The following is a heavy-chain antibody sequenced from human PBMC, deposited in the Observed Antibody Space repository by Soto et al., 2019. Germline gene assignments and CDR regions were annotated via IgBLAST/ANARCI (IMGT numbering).Heavy chain of an antibody. J-gene: IGHJ6*02. Sequence: QLQLQESGPGLVKPSETLSLTCTVSGGSISSSSYYWGWIRQPPGKGLEWIGSIYYSGSTYYNPSLKSRVTISVDTSKNQFSLKLSSVTAAYTAVYYCARPGYGDYYYYYGMDVWGQGTTVTVSS. V-gene: IGHV4-39*01. CDR2: IYYSGST. CDR3: ARPGYGDYYYYYGMDV. CDR1: GGSISSSSYY. D-gene: IGHD4-17*01.